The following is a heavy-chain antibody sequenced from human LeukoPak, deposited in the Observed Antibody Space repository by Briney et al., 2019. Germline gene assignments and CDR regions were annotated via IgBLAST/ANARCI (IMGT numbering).Heavy chain of an antibody. D-gene: IGHD2-2*01. CDR3: ARDLRGTSAMDV. V-gene: IGHV4-59*01. CDR1: GGSISSYY. Sequence: SETLSLTCTVSGGSISSYYWNWIRQPPGRGLEWIAYILYSGSTNYNPSPKSRVTISVDTSKNQFSLKLSSVTAADTAVYYCARDLRGTSAMDVWGKGTTVTVSS. J-gene: IGHJ6*03. CDR2: ILYSGST.